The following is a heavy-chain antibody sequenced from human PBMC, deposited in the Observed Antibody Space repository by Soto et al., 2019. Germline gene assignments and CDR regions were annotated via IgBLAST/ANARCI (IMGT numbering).Heavy chain of an antibody. D-gene: IGHD3-22*01. CDR1: GFTFSSYA. V-gene: IGHV3-30-3*01. Sequence: GGSLRLSCAASGFTFSSYAMHWARQAPGKGLEWVAVISYDGSNKYYADSVKGRFTISRDNSKNTLYLQMNSLRAEDTAVYYCARVNYYDSSGYWYAFDIWGQGTIVTVSS. CDR2: ISYDGSNK. CDR3: ARVNYYDSSGYWYAFDI. J-gene: IGHJ3*02.